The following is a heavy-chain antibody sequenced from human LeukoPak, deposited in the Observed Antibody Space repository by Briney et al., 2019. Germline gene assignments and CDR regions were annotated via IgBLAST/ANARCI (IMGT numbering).Heavy chain of an antibody. CDR2: ISYDGSNK. D-gene: IGHD3-10*01. V-gene: IGHV3-30*18. Sequence: GGSLRLSCAASGFSFSSYGMQWVRQAPGKGLEWVAIISYDGSNKYYADSVKARFTVSRDKYKNTLYLQMNSLRAEDTAVYYCAKDSRPGSAQRTGFDYWGQGTLATVSS. CDR3: AKDSRPGSAQRTGFDY. J-gene: IGHJ4*02. CDR1: GFSFSSYG.